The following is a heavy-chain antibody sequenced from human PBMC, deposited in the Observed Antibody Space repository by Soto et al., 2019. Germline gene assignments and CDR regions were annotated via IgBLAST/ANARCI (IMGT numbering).Heavy chain of an antibody. V-gene: IGHV3-74*01. J-gene: IGHJ4*02. Sequence: EVQLVESGGDLVQPGGSLRLSCAASGFSFITFWCHWVRQAPGKGLVWVSLITGGGSSADYADSVKGRFTFSRDNAKNTVYLQMNSLRAEDTAVYYCTRGGGYSGYDPFDYWGQGTLVTVSS. D-gene: IGHD5-12*01. CDR2: ITGGGSSA. CDR3: TRGGGYSGYDPFDY. CDR1: GFSFITFW.